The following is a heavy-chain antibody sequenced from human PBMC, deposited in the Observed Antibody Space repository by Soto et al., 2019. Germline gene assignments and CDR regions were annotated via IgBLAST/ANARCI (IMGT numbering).Heavy chain of an antibody. CDR3: ATGGWLRHNDN. CDR2: ISGSGTST. V-gene: IGHV3-23*01. J-gene: IGHJ4*02. Sequence: EVQLLESGGGLVQPGGSLRLSCAASRLTFSSHGMSWVRQAPGKGLEWVSNISGSGTSTYYADSVRGRFTISRDNSKNTLYLEMNSLRVDDTAVYYCATGGWLRHNDNWGQGTLVTVSS. CDR1: RLTFSSHG. D-gene: IGHD5-12*01.